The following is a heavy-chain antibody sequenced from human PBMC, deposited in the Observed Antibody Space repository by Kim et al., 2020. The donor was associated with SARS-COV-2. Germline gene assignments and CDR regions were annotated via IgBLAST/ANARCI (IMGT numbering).Heavy chain of an antibody. V-gene: IGHV1-18*01. J-gene: IGHJ4*02. Sequence: ASVKVSCKASGYTFTSYGISWVRQAPGQGLEWMGWISAYNGNTNYAQKLQGRVTMTTDTSTSTAYMELRSLRSDDTAVYYCARVPSITMVRGVIMYFDYWGQGTLVTVSS. CDR1: GYTFTSYG. CDR2: ISAYNGNT. D-gene: IGHD3-10*01. CDR3: ARVPSITMVRGVIMYFDY.